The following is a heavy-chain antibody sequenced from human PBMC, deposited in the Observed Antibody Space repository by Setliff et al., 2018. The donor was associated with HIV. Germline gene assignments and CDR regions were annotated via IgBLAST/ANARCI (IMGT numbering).Heavy chain of an antibody. Sequence: SETLSLTCTVSGISISSYYWSWIRQPAGKGLEWIGRINRSGSTKYNPSLKSRVTMSVDTSKNYVSLKLNSVTAADTAVYYCAREDYNWNDLRWFDPWGQGTLVTVSS. CDR2: INRSGST. V-gene: IGHV4-4*07. CDR3: AREDYNWNDLRWFDP. CDR1: GISISSYY. J-gene: IGHJ5*02. D-gene: IGHD1-1*01.